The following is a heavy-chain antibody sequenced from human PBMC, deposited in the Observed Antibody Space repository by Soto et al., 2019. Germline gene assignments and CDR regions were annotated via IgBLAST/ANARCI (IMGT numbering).Heavy chain of an antibody. Sequence: GGSLRLSCAASGFTFSSYAMHWVRQAPGKGLEWVAVISYDGSNKYYADSVKGRFTISRDNSKNTLYLQMNSLRAEDTAVYYCARDRRRDGYNWFDYWGQGTLVTVSS. J-gene: IGHJ4*02. V-gene: IGHV3-30-3*01. CDR1: GFTFSSYA. CDR2: ISYDGSNK. CDR3: ARDRRRDGYNWFDY. D-gene: IGHD5-12*01.